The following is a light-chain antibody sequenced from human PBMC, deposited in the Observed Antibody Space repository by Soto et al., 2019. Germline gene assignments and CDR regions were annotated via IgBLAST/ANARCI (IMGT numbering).Light chain of an antibody. Sequence: EIVLTQSPGTLSLSPGERLTLSCRASQSVTSSYLAWYQHKPGQAPRLLIYGSFTKATGTPDRFSGSGSGTDFTLTISRLEPEDFAVYYCQQYGSSPFTFGPGTKVDI. CDR2: GSF. CDR3: QQYGSSPFT. V-gene: IGKV3-20*01. J-gene: IGKJ3*01. CDR1: QSVTSSY.